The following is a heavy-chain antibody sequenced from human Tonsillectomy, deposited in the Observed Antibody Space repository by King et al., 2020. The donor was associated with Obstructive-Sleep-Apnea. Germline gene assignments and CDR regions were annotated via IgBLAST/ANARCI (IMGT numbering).Heavy chain of an antibody. V-gene: IGHV3-30*04. CDR2: ISYDGSNK. D-gene: IGHD1-14*01. CDR3: ARESTITDYYYGMDV. J-gene: IGHJ6*02. CDR1: GFTLSNNA. Sequence: VQLVESGGGVVQPGRSLRLSCAASGFTLSNNAMHWVRQAPGKGLEWVAFISYDGSNKYYADSVKGRFTISRDISKNTLNLQLHSLRAEDTAVYYCARESTITDYYYGMDVWGQGTTVTVSS.